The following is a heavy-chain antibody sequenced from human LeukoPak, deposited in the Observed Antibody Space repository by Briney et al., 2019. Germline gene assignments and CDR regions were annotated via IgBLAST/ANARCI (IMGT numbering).Heavy chain of an antibody. J-gene: IGHJ4*02. V-gene: IGHV4-59*01. CDR3: ARGTSLAGFASGLGFNY. CDR1: GASISSWY. D-gene: IGHD6-19*01. Sequence: PSETLSLTCTVSGASISSWYWSWIRQPPGKGLEWIGYIYGSGNTNYNPSLKSRVTMSIDTSKNQFSLKLTSVTAADTATYYCARGTSLAGFASGLGFNYWGQGILVTVSS. CDR2: IYGSGNT.